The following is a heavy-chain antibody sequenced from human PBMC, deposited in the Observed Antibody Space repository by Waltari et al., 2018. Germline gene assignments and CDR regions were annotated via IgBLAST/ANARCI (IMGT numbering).Heavy chain of an antibody. D-gene: IGHD3-22*01. CDR1: GFPFNNYG. CDR3: AKDLDGTMKVPEDAFDF. J-gene: IGHJ3*01. V-gene: IGHV3-30*18. CDR2: ISSDATNK. Sequence: QVRLVESGGRVVQPGTSLRLSCVASGFPFNNYGMHWVRQAPGKGLEWVAGISSDATNKYYVDSGRGRFTISRDNSKSTLYLQMNSLRPDDTAVVYCAKDLDGTMKVPEDAFDFWGQGTMVSVSS.